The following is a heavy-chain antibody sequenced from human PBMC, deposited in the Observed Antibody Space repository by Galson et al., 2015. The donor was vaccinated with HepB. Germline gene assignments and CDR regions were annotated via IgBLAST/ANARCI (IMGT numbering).Heavy chain of an antibody. J-gene: IGHJ6*02. CDR3: ARSSGSSWYYYYGMDV. CDR1: GFTFSSYW. CDR2: IKQDGSEK. Sequence: SLRLSCAASGFTFSSYWMSWVRQAPGKGLEWVANIKQDGSEKYYVDSVKGRFTISRDNAKNSLYLQMNSLRAEDTAVYYCARSSGSSWYYYYGMDVWGQGTTVTVSS. D-gene: IGHD6-13*01. V-gene: IGHV3-7*03.